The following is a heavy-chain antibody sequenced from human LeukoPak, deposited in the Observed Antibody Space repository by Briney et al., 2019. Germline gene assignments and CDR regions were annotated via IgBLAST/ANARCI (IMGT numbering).Heavy chain of an antibody. V-gene: IGHV3-66*01. D-gene: IGHD6-13*01. CDR2: IYSGGYT. J-gene: IGHJ6*03. CDR3: ARVGRVNRPGSSWYFGYYYYMDV. CDR1: GFTVSNNY. Sequence: GGSLRLSCAASGFTVSNNYMSWVRQAPGKGLEWVSVIYSGGYTYYADSVKGRFTISRDNSKNTLYLQMNSLRAEDTAVYYCARVGRVNRPGSSWYFGYYYYMDVWGKGTTVTISS.